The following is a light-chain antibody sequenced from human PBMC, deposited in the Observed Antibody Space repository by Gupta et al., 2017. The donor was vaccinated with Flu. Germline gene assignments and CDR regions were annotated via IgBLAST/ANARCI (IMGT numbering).Light chain of an antibody. CDR1: QSVMTY. Sequence: DIRMTQSPSSLSASVGDRVTITCRTSQSVMTYLNWFQLKSGRPPKLLVSAASTVESGVPSRFSGTGSEREFTLTVTGRQREDSANYFCHQRYNFPHSFGQGTNLEVK. V-gene: IGKV1-39*01. CDR2: AAS. CDR3: HQRYNFPHS. J-gene: IGKJ2*03.